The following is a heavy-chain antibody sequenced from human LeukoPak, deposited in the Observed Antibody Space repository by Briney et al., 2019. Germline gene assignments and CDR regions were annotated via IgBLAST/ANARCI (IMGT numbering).Heavy chain of an antibody. CDR3: AGPLGNGWFDL. D-gene: IGHD1-1*01. J-gene: IGHJ5*02. CDR2: IKQDGSEK. CDR1: GFTLSSSW. V-gene: IGHV3-7*01. Sequence: GGSLRLSCAASGFTLSSSWMMSWVRQAPGKGLEWVANIKQDGSEKFYVGSVKGRFTISRDNAKNSLHLQMNSLRDEDTAMYYCAGPLGNGWFDLWGQGTLVTVSS.